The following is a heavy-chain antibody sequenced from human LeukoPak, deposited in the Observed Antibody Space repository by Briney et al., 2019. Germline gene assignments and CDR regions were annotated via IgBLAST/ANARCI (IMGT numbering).Heavy chain of an antibody. CDR3: AKTQGFFDH. V-gene: IGHV3-23*01. J-gene: IGHJ4*02. CDR2: ISDGGDTT. CDR1: GLIFSNNG. Sequence: GGSLRLSCAASGLIFSNNGMTWVRQAPGKGMEWVTGISDGGDTTYDAGSVKGRFTVSRDNSKNILYLQMNSLRAEDTAIYYCAKTQGFFDHWGQGSLVTVSS.